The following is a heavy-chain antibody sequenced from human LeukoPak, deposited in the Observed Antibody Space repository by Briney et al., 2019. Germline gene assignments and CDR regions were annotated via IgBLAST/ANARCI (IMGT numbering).Heavy chain of an antibody. V-gene: IGHV3-9*03. CDR3: ARSRWEPPTFFDY. J-gene: IGHJ4*02. Sequence: GGSLRLSCAASGFTFDDYAMHWVRQAPGKGLERVSGISWNSGSIGYADSVKGRFTISRDNAKNSLYLQMNSLRAEDMALYYCARSRWEPPTFFDYWGQGTLVTVSS. CDR1: GFTFDDYA. D-gene: IGHD1-26*01. CDR2: ISWNSGSI.